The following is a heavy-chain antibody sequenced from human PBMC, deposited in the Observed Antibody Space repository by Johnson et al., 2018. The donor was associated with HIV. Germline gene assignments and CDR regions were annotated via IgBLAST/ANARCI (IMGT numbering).Heavy chain of an antibody. V-gene: IGHV3-11*01. CDR1: GFTFSDYY. J-gene: IGHJ3*02. CDR3: AKDSTESDAFDI. CDR2: ISSSGSSI. D-gene: IGHD4-11*01. Sequence: QVQLVESGGGLVKPGGSLRLSCAASGFTFSDYYMSWIRQAPGKGLEWVSYISSSGSSIFYADSVKGRFTISRDNSKNTLYLQMNSLRAEDTAVYYCAKDSTESDAFDIWGQGTMVTVSS.